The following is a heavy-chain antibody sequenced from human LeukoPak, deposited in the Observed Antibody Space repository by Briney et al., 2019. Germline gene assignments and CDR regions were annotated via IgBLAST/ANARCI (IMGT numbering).Heavy chain of an antibody. Sequence: GGSLRLSCAASGFTFSSYEMNWVRQAPGKGLEWVSYISSSGSSIVYADSEKGRFTISRDNAKNSLYLQMNSLRAEDTAVYYCAELGITMIGGVWGKGTTVTISS. CDR3: AELGITMIGGV. CDR1: GFTFSSYE. D-gene: IGHD3-10*02. J-gene: IGHJ6*04. CDR2: ISSSGSSI. V-gene: IGHV3-48*03.